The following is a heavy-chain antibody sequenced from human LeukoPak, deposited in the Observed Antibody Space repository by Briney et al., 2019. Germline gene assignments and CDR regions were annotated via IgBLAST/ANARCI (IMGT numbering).Heavy chain of an antibody. V-gene: IGHV3-23*01. D-gene: IGHD6-19*01. Sequence: GGSLRLSCAASGITFSSYAMSWVRQAPGKGLEWVSAIRASGDRTYFADSVKGRFSISRDNAKNTVYLQMNSLRADDTAVYYCAKSPGGWFHDHWGQGTLVTVSS. CDR2: IRASGDRT. CDR1: GITFSSYA. CDR3: AKSPGGWFHDH. J-gene: IGHJ4*02.